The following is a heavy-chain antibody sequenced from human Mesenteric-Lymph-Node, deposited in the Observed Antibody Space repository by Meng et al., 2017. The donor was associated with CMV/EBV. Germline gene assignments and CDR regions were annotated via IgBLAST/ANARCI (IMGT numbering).Heavy chain of an antibody. J-gene: IGHJ4*02. CDR3: AKGNCSSTTCYALDS. CDR1: GFTFSSYA. CDR2: ISGSGGST. V-gene: IGHV3-23*01. D-gene: IGHD2-2*01. Sequence: GESLKISCAASGFTFSSYAMSWVRQAPGKGLEWVSAISGSGGSTYYADSVKGRFTISRDNSKNTLYLQMNSLRAEDTAVYYCAKGNCSSTTCYALDSWGQGTLVTVSS.